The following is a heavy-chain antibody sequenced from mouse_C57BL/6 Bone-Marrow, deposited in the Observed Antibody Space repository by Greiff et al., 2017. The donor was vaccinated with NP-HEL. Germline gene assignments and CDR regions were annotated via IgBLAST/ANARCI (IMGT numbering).Heavy chain of an antibody. J-gene: IGHJ3*01. D-gene: IGHD2-1*01. CDR3: ARVHYGNSAWFAY. Sequence: QVQLQQPGAELVKPGASVKLSCKASGYTFTSYWMHWVKQRPGQGLEWIGMIHPNSGSTNYNEKFKSKATLTVDKSSSTAYMQLSSLTSEDSAVYYCARVHYGNSAWFAYWGQGTLVTVSA. CDR1: GYTFTSYW. V-gene: IGHV1-64*01. CDR2: IHPNSGST.